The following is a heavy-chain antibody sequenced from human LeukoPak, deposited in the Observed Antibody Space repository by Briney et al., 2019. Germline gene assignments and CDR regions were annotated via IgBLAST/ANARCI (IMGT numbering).Heavy chain of an antibody. CDR3: AKRVSGTTFY. J-gene: IGHJ4*02. Sequence: PGGSLRLSCAASGFTFSSYVMSWVRQAPGKGLEWVSAISGSGATTYYADSVKGRFTISRDNSKNTQYLHMNSLRAEDTAVYYCAKRVSGTTFYWGQGTLVTVSS. CDR1: GFTFSSYV. V-gene: IGHV3-23*01. CDR2: ISGSGATT. D-gene: IGHD1-1*01.